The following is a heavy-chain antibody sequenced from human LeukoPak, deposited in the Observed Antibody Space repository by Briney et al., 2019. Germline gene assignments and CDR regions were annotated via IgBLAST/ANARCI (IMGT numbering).Heavy chain of an antibody. CDR1: GYTLTELS. CDR3: ATDRSRWEPAASGAFDI. CDR2: FDPEDGET. Sequence: GASVKVSCKVSGYTLTELSMHWGRQATGKGLEWMGCFDPEDGETIYAQKFQGRVTMTEDTSTDTAYMELSSLRSEDTAVYYCATDRSRWEPAASGAFDIWGQGTMVTVSS. D-gene: IGHD1-26*01. V-gene: IGHV1-24*01. J-gene: IGHJ3*02.